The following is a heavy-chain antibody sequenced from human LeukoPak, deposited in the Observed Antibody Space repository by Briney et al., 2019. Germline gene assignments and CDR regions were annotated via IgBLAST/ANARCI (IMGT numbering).Heavy chain of an antibody. CDR2: LNWNGGST. D-gene: IGHD5-12*01. J-gene: IGHJ6*03. Sequence: GSLRLSCAASGFTFDDYGMSWVRQAPGKGLEWVSVLNWNGGSTGYADSVKGRFTISRDNAKNSLYLQMNSLRAEDTALYYCAREGVATIWGTYYYYMDVWGKGTTVTVSS. CDR1: GFTFDDYG. CDR3: AREGVATIWGTYYYYMDV. V-gene: IGHV3-20*04.